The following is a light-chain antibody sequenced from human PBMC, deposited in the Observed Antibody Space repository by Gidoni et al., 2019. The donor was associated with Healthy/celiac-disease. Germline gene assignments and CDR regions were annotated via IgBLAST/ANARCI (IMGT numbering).Light chain of an antibody. CDR3: QQYGSSPGA. CDR2: GAS. V-gene: IGKV3-20*01. Sequence: IVFTQSPGTLSLSPGERATLSCRASQSVSSSDLAWYQQKPGQAPRLLIKGASSRATGIPDRFSGSGAWTDVTLTISRLEPEDFAVYYCQQYGSSPGAFGQGTKVEIK. J-gene: IGKJ1*01. CDR1: QSVSSSD.